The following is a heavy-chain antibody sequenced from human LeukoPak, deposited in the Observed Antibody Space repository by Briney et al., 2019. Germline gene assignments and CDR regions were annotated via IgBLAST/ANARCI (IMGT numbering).Heavy chain of an antibody. CDR3: ARGRRGYSYGVFDY. J-gene: IGHJ4*02. Sequence: PSETLSLTCAVYGGSFSGYYWSWLRQPPGKGLEWIGEINHSGSTNYNPSLKSRVTISVDTSKNQFSLKLSSVTAADTAVYYCARGRRGYSYGVFDYWGQGTLVTVSS. D-gene: IGHD5-18*01. CDR1: GGSFSGYY. CDR2: INHSGST. V-gene: IGHV4-34*01.